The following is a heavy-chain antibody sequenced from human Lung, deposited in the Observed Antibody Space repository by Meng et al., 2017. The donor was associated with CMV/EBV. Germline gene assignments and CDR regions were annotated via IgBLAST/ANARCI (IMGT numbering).Heavy chain of an antibody. Sequence: SSVKVSCKASGGTSSSYVISWVRQAPGQGLEWMGGIIPILGRASYGQKFQARVTITADKSTSTAHMELSSLRSEDTAVYYCARSRVLSSSPSRPPTYGMDVWGQGXTVTVSS. J-gene: IGHJ6*02. CDR3: ARSRVLSSSPSRPPTYGMDV. CDR2: IIPILGRA. V-gene: IGHV1-69*10. CDR1: GGTSSSYV. D-gene: IGHD2-2*01.